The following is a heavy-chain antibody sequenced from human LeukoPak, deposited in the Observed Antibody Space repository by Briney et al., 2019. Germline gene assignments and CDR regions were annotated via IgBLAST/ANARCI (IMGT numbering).Heavy chain of an antibody. CDR3: TRYNNDHFDY. Sequence: GGSLRLSCAGSGFTFSGYGMHWFRQTPGKGLEWVAVIAYDGSRAFYADSVKGRFTISRDNSKNSMSVQMDDLRAEDTAVYYCTRYNNDHFDYWGQGTLVTVSS. V-gene: IGHV3-33*01. D-gene: IGHD1-14*01. CDR2: IAYDGSRA. CDR1: GFTFSGYG. J-gene: IGHJ4*02.